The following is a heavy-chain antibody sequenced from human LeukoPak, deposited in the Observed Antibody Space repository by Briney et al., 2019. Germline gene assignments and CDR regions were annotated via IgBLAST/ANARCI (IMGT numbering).Heavy chain of an antibody. CDR1: GGSFSGHY. V-gene: IGHV4-34*01. Sequence: SETLSLTCAVYGGSFSGHYWTWIRQPPGKGLEWIGEINHSGSTNYNPSLKSRVTISVDTSKNQFSLKLSSVTAADTAVYYCARDPTDYFSGSYYHYYYYMDVWGKGTTVTVSS. CDR2: INHSGST. CDR3: ARDPTDYFSGSYYHYYYYMDV. J-gene: IGHJ6*03. D-gene: IGHD1-26*01.